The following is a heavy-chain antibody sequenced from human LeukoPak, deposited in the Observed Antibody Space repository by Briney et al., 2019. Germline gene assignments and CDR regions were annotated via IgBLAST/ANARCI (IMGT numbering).Heavy chain of an antibody. Sequence: GASVKVSCKASGYTFTSYHMHWVRQAPGQGLEWMGIINPSGGSATYARKFQGRVTMTKDTSTSTVYMELRSLRSEDTAVYYCARVVNHSWNYGGGLEYWGQGTLVTVSS. CDR2: INPSGGSA. D-gene: IGHD1-7*01. CDR1: GYTFTSYH. J-gene: IGHJ4*02. V-gene: IGHV1-46*01. CDR3: ARVVNHSWNYGGGLEY.